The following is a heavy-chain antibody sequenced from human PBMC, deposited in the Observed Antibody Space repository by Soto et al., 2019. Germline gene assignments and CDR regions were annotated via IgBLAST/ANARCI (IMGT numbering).Heavy chain of an antibody. CDR1: GGNFKNFA. CDR2: IIPSFPTT. Sequence: SVKVSCKASGGNFKNFAISWVRQAPGQGLEWMGGIIPSFPTTKYTEKFHDRVTITADEGTTTVYLELSGLRSDDTAIYYCAIGYSYAPFDPWGQGTLVTVSS. D-gene: IGHD5-18*01. V-gene: IGHV1-69*13. J-gene: IGHJ5*02. CDR3: AIGYSYAPFDP.